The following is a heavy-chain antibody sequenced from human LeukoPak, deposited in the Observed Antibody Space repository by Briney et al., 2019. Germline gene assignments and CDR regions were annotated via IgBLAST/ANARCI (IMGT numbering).Heavy chain of an antibody. Sequence: SSETLSLTCTVSGGSISSYYWSWIRQPPGKGLEWIGYIYYSGSTNYNPSLKSRVTISVDTSKNQFSLKLNSVTAADSAVYYCGRPAPAVAGWGRALDIWGHGTMVTVAS. J-gene: IGHJ3*02. V-gene: IGHV4-59*08. CDR3: GRPAPAVAGWGRALDI. CDR2: IYYSGST. CDR1: GGSISSYY. D-gene: IGHD6-19*01.